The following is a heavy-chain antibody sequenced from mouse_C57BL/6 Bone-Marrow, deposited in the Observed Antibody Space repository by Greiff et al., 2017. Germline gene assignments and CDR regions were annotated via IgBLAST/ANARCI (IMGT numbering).Heavy chain of an antibody. CDR3: ARPYYYGRGGYFDV. Sequence: QVQLQQPGAELVMPGASVKLSCKASGYTFTSYWMHWVKQRPGQGLEWIGEIDPSDSYTNYNQKFKGKSTLTVDKSSSTAYMPLSSLTSEDSAVYYCARPYYYGRGGYFDVWGTGTTVTVSS. V-gene: IGHV1-69*01. J-gene: IGHJ1*03. D-gene: IGHD1-1*01. CDR1: GYTFTSYW. CDR2: IDPSDSYT.